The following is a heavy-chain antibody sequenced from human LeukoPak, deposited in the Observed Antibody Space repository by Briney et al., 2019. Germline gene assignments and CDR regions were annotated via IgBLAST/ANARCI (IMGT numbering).Heavy chain of an antibody. J-gene: IGHJ4*02. D-gene: IGHD6-13*01. Sequence: GGSLRLSCVASRFTFSSYGMHWVRQAPGKGLEWVAVISYDGSNKYYADSVKGRFTISRDNSKNTLYLQMNSLRAEDTAVYYCAKDELQINGPSYSSSWYWGPDYWGQGTLVTVSS. CDR3: AKDELQINGPSYSSSWYWGPDY. V-gene: IGHV3-30*18. CDR1: RFTFSSYG. CDR2: ISYDGSNK.